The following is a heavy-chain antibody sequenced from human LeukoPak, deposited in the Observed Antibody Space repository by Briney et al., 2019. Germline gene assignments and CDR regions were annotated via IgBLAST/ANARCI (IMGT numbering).Heavy chain of an antibody. CDR3: ARKTDRPGAVGRDRYFDL. CDR1: GFTFSNYE. J-gene: IGHJ2*01. V-gene: IGHV3-48*03. D-gene: IGHD6-13*01. Sequence: GGSLRLSCAASGFTFSNYEMIGVRQAPGKGLEWLSYVSVSGGATEYADSVKGRFTTSRDDAKNTLYLQMNTLRAEDTAIYYCARKTDRPGAVGRDRYFDLWGRGTLVTVSS. CDR2: VSVSGGAT.